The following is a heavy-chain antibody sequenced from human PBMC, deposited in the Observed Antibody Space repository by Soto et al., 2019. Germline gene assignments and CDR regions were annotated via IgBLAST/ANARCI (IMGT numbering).Heavy chain of an antibody. CDR3: ARWGVVVVAATQYYYGMDV. J-gene: IGHJ6*02. D-gene: IGHD2-15*01. Sequence: PSETLSLTCTVSGGSISSYYWSWIRQPPGKGLEWIGYIYYSGSTNYNPSLKSRVTISVDTSKNQFSLKLSSVTAADTAVYYCARWGVVVVAATQYYYGMDVWGQGTTVTVSS. CDR2: IYYSGST. V-gene: IGHV4-59*01. CDR1: GGSISSYY.